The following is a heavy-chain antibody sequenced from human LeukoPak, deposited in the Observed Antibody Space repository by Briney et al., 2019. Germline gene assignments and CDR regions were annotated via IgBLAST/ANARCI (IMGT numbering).Heavy chain of an antibody. CDR1: GFTFNTYA. CDR2: FSVSGGGT. CDR3: VKDWRDESNCGGDCLQY. J-gene: IGHJ4*02. Sequence: GGSLTLSCVAPGFTFNTYAMTWVRQAPGKGLEWVSSFSVSGGGTYYADSVRGRFIISRDNSKNTLYLHMSSLRAEDTAVYYCVKDWRDESNCGGDCLQYWGQGTLVTVSS. V-gene: IGHV3-23*01. D-gene: IGHD2-21*02.